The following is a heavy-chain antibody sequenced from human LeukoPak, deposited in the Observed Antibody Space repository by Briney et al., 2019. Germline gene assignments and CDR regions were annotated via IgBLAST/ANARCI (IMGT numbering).Heavy chain of an antibody. V-gene: IGHV3-11*04. CDR3: ARDSSYYDSSGYPRFDP. J-gene: IGHJ5*02. D-gene: IGHD3-22*01. CDR1: GFTFSDYY. CDR2: ISSSGSTI. Sequence: PGGSLRLSCAASGFTFSDYYMSWIRQAPGKGLEWVSYISSSGSTIYYADSVKGRFTISRDNAKNSLYLQMNSLRAEDTAVYYCARDSSYYDSSGYPRFDPWGQGTLVTVSS.